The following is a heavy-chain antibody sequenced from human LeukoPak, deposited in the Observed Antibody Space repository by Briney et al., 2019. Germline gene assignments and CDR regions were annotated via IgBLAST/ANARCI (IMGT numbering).Heavy chain of an antibody. CDR3: ARNSGSAPFDY. J-gene: IGHJ4*02. Sequence: GGSLRISCAASGFTFSSYSMNWVRQAPGKGLEWVSSISSSSSYIYYADSVKGRFTISRDNAKNSLYLQMNSLRAEDTAVYYCARNSGSAPFDYWGQGTLVTVSS. D-gene: IGHD1-26*01. V-gene: IGHV3-21*01. CDR1: GFTFSSYS. CDR2: ISSSSSYI.